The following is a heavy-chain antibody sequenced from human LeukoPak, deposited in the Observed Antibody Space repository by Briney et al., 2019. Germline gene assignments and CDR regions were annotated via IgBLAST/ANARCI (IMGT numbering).Heavy chain of an antibody. CDR3: AKSIGVVPAAIDY. CDR1: GFTFDDYA. D-gene: IGHD2-2*02. V-gene: IGHV3-9*01. CDR2: ISWNSGSI. J-gene: IGHJ4*02. Sequence: GGSLRLSCAASGFTFDDYAMHWVRQAPGKGLEWVSGISWNSGSIGYADSVKGRFTISRDNAKNSLYLQMNSLRAEDTAVYYCAKSIGVVPAAIDYWGQGTLVTVSS.